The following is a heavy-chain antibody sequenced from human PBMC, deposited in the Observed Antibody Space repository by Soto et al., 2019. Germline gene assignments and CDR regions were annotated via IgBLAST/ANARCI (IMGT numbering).Heavy chain of an antibody. V-gene: IGHV1-18*01. J-gene: IGHJ5*02. Sequence: QVQLVQSGAEVKKPGASVKVSCKASGYTFANFGISWVRQAPGQGLEWMGWINAYTGNTNYAQKFQGRVTMTTDTSTPAPNLELMGLRPTDAAGYYRARDRPPSTSPHNCFVPRGQGTVVTVSS. CDR2: INAYTGNT. CDR1: GYTFANFG. D-gene: IGHD6-6*01. CDR3: ARDRPPSTSPHNCFVP.